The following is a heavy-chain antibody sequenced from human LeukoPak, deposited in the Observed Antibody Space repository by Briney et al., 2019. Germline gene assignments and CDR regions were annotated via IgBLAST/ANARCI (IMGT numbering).Heavy chain of an antibody. CDR1: GFTFSSYA. Sequence: GGSLRLSCAASGFTFSSYAMSWVRQAPGKGLEWVSAISGSGGSTYYADSVKGRFTISRDNSKNTLYLQMNSLRAEDTAVYYCAKDPSRVRIAAAGTDYWGQGTLVTVSS. CDR2: ISGSGGST. V-gene: IGHV3-23*01. D-gene: IGHD6-13*01. J-gene: IGHJ4*02. CDR3: AKDPSRVRIAAAGTDY.